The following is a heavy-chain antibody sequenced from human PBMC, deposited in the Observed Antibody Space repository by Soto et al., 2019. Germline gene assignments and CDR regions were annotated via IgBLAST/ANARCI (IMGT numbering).Heavy chain of an antibody. CDR2: INHSGST. J-gene: IGHJ5*02. D-gene: IGHD6-13*01. CDR3: AIAAAGNWFDP. CDR1: GGSFSGYY. V-gene: IGHV4-34*01. Sequence: QVQLQQWGAGLLKPSETLSLTCAVYGGSFSGYYWSWIRQPPGKGLEWIGEINHSGSTNYNPSLKSXXTXSXXTSKNQFSLKLSSVTAADTAVYYCAIAAAGNWFDPWGQGTLVTVSS.